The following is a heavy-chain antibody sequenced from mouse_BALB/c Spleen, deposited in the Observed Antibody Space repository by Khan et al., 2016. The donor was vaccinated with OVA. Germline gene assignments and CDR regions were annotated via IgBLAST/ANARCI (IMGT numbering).Heavy chain of an antibody. CDR1: GYTFTSYV. CDR2: IYPFNDAT. D-gene: IGHD1-1*01. CDR3: APVGRYYVSFLY. Sequence: EVQLVESGPEVAKPGASVKMSCKASGYTFTSYVMHWVKQKPGQGLEWIGYIYPFNDATKFNEKFNGKATLTSDKSSSTAYMELSSLTSEDSAVYYCAPVGRYYVSFLYWGQGTLVTVSA. J-gene: IGHJ3*01. V-gene: IGHV1S136*01.